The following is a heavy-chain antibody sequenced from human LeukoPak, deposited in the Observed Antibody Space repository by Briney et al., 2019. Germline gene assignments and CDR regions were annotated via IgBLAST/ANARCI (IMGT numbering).Heavy chain of an antibody. V-gene: IGHV4-31*03. CDR1: GDSISSGGYY. Sequence: SETLSLTCTVSGDSISSGGYYWSWIRQHPGKGLEWIGNIYYTGNTYYSPSLKSRVSISVDTSKNQFSLKLSSVTAADTAVYYCARAPAGYFDYWGQGTLVTVSS. J-gene: IGHJ4*02. CDR2: IYYTGNT. CDR3: ARAPAGYFDY. D-gene: IGHD6-13*01.